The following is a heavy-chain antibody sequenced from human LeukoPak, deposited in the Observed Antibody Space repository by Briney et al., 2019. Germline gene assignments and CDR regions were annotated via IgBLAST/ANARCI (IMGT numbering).Heavy chain of an antibody. J-gene: IGHJ4*02. CDR3: GRSQSGDYSGRFDY. CDR2: ILYDGTNK. D-gene: IGHD4-17*01. CDR1: GFIFSDYG. Sequence: PGGSLRLSCAASGFIFSDYGMHWVRQGPGKGLVWVSRILYDGTNKCYADSVKGRFTISRDNAKNTLYLQMNSLRVEDTAVYYCGRSQSGDYSGRFDYWGPGTLVTASP. V-gene: IGHV3-30*03.